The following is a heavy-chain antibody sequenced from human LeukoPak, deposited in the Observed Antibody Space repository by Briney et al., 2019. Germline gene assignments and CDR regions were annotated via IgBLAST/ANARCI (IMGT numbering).Heavy chain of an antibody. CDR1: GFPFTSYA. D-gene: IGHD6-13*01. CDR3: AKSSGSSWYYYYYYMDV. CDR2: VNADNSNT. Sequence: GASVKVSCKASGFPFTSYAIHWVRQAPGQRLEWMGWVNADNSNTKYSQEFQGRVTITRDTSASTAYMDLNSLRAEDTAVYYCAKSSGSSWYYYYYYMDVWGKGTTVTVSS. V-gene: IGHV1-3*03. J-gene: IGHJ6*03.